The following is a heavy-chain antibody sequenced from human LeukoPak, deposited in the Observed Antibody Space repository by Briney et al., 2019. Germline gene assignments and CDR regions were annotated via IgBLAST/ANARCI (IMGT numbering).Heavy chain of an antibody. D-gene: IGHD4-17*01. V-gene: IGHV3-33*01. Sequence: PGGSLRLSCAASGFTFSNYGMHWVRQAPGKGLEWVALIWYDGSNKYYADSVKGRFTISRDNAKNSLYLQMNSLRAEDTAVYYCARVFYGDYWYFDLWGRGTLVTVSS. CDR3: ARVFYGDYWYFDL. CDR1: GFTFSNYG. J-gene: IGHJ2*01. CDR2: IWYDGSNK.